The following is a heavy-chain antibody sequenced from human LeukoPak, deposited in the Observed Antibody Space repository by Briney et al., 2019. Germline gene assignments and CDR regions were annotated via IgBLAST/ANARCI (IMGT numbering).Heavy chain of an antibody. CDR3: ATYSSSWTFFDY. D-gene: IGHD6-13*01. V-gene: IGHV4-39*07. CDR1: GGSISSSSYY. CDR2: IYYSGST. Sequence: SETLSLTCTVSGGSISSSSYYWGWIRQPPGKGLEWIGSIYYSGSTYYNPSLKSRVTISVDTSKNQFSQKLSSVTAADTAVYYCATYSSSWTFFDYWGQGTLVTVSS. J-gene: IGHJ4*02.